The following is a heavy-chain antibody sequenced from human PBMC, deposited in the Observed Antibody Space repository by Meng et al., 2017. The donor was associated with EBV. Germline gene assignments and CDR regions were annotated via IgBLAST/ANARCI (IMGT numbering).Heavy chain of an antibody. D-gene: IGHD3-3*01. CDR1: GFTFDDYG. CDR2: INWNGENT. J-gene: IGHJ5*02. V-gene: IGHV3-20*01. Sequence: EGRCVECGGGVCRPGGSLGLSCAATGFTFDDYGMNWVRQVPGKGLEWVAGINWNGENTGYVDSVKGRFTISRDNAKNFLYLQMDSLRAEDTAFYHCARAGISIFWQHWFDPWGQGTLVTVSS. CDR3: ARAGISIFWQHWFDP.